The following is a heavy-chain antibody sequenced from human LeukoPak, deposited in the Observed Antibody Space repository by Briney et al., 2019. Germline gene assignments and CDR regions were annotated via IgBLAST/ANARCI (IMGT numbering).Heavy chain of an antibody. Sequence: GGSLRLSCAASGFNLGTYWMHWVRRAPGKGLVWVSRISYDGSNANYADFVKGRFTISRDNAKNTLYLQMNSLRAEDTAVYYCGVLTLNPGWGQGTLVSVSS. V-gene: IGHV3-74*01. CDR1: GFNLGTYW. CDR2: ISYDGSNA. J-gene: IGHJ4*02. CDR3: GVLTLNPG. D-gene: IGHD2-8*01.